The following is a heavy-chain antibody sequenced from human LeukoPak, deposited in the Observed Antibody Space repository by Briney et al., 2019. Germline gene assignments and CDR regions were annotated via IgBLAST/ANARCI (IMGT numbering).Heavy chain of an antibody. CDR2: ISGSSSYI. J-gene: IGHJ4*02. D-gene: IGHD4-17*01. Sequence: GGSLRFSCAASGFTFSYYNMNWVRQAPGKGLEWVSSISGSSSYIYSADSVKGRFTISRDNAKNSLYLQMNSLRAEDTAVYYCARGAYGDYPGYWGQGTLVTVSS. CDR3: ARGAYGDYPGY. V-gene: IGHV3-21*01. CDR1: GFTFSYYN.